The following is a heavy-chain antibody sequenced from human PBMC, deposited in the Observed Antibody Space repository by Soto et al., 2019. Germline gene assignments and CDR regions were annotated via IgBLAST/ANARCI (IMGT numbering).Heavy chain of an antibody. Sequence: ETLSLTCAVSCDSISGYYWTWIRQSPGKVLEWIGYIHYSGNSNYSPSLKSRVTMSVDTSKNQFSLRLSSVTAADTAVYYCARMNQLAPKRNVFGIWGQGTMVTVSS. CDR1: CDSISGYY. CDR2: IHYSGNS. J-gene: IGHJ3*02. D-gene: IGHD1-1*01. CDR3: ARMNQLAPKRNVFGI. V-gene: IGHV4-59*01.